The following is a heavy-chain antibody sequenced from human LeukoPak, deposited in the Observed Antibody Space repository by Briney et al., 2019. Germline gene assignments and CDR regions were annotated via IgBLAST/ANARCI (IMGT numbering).Heavy chain of an antibody. V-gene: IGHV3-15*01. Sequence: GGSLRLSCAASGFTFSNAWMSWVRQAPGKGLEWVGRIKSKTDGGTTDYAAPVKGRFTILRDDSKNTLYLQMNSLKTEDTAVYYCTTVLWFGETRSDYWGQGTLVTVSS. CDR3: TTVLWFGETRSDY. J-gene: IGHJ4*02. CDR2: IKSKTDGGTT. CDR1: GFTFSNAW. D-gene: IGHD3-10*01.